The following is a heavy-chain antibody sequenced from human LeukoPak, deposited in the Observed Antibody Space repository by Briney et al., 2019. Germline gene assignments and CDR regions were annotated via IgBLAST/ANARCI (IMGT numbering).Heavy chain of an antibody. CDR2: IYYSGST. CDR1: GGSISSYY. CDR3: ARDQYYYDSSGYYYYYYGMDV. D-gene: IGHD3-22*01. J-gene: IGHJ6*02. Sequence: PSETLSLTCTVSGGSISSYYWNWIRQPPGKGLEWIGYIYYSGSTNYNPSLKSRVTISVDTSKNQFSLKLSSVTAADTAVYYCARDQYYYDSSGYYYYYYGMDVWGQGTTVTVSS. V-gene: IGHV4-59*01.